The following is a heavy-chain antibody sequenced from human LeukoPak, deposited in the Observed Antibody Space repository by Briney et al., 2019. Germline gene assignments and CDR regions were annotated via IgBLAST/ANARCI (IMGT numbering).Heavy chain of an antibody. CDR3: ARSYSSSWYKVDYYYYMDV. V-gene: IGHV1-2*02. Sequence: GASVKVSCKASGSTFTGYYMHWVRQAPGQGLEWMGWINPNSGGTNYAQKFQGRVTMTRDPSISTAYMELSRLRSDDTAVYYCARSYSSSWYKVDYYYYMDVRGKGTTVTISS. CDR2: INPNSGGT. D-gene: IGHD6-13*01. J-gene: IGHJ6*03. CDR1: GSTFTGYY.